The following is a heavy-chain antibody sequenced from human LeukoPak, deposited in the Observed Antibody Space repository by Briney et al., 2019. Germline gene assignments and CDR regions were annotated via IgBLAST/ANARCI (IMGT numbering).Heavy chain of an antibody. D-gene: IGHD1-26*01. Sequence: PSETLSLTCTVSGGSISSYYWSWIRQPPGKGLEWIGYIYYSGSTNYNPSLKSRVTISVDTSKNQFSLKLSSVTAADTAVYYCARDTPEVGATPEAFDIWGQGTMVTVSS. CDR1: GGSISSYY. J-gene: IGHJ3*02. V-gene: IGHV4-59*12. CDR3: ARDTPEVGATPEAFDI. CDR2: IYYSGST.